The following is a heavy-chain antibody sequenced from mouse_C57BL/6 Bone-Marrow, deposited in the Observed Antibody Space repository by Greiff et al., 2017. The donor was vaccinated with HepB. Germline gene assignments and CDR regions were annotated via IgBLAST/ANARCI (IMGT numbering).Heavy chain of an antibody. CDR3: ARWLTTVVAGGDYYAMDY. Sequence: VQLQQPGAELVKPGASVKLSCKASGYTFTSYWMHWVKQRPGRGLEWIGRIDPNSGGTKYNEKFKSKATLTVDKPSSTAYMQLSSLTSEDSAVYYCARWLTTVVAGGDYYAMDYWGQGTSVTVSS. CDR1: GYTFTSYW. V-gene: IGHV1-72*01. J-gene: IGHJ4*01. CDR2: IDPNSGGT. D-gene: IGHD1-1*01.